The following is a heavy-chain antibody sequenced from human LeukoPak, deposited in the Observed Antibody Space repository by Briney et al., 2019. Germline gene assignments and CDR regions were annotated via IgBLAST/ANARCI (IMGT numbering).Heavy chain of an antibody. CDR3: ARDLDPDCSGGSCYLYYYYGMDV. V-gene: IGHV1-2*02. D-gene: IGHD2-15*01. J-gene: IGHJ6*02. CDR2: INPNSGGT. Sequence: ASVKVSCKASGYTFTGYYMHWVRQAPGQGLEWMGWINPNSGGTNYAQKFQGRVTMTRDTSISTAYMELSRLRSDDTAVYYCARDLDPDCSGGSCYLYYYYGMDVWDQGTTVTVSS. CDR1: GYTFTGYY.